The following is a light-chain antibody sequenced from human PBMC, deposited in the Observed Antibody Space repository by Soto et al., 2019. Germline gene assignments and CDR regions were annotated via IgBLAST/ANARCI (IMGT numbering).Light chain of an antibody. CDR3: QQYGSSPRT. V-gene: IGKV3-20*01. J-gene: IGKJ1*01. CDR2: GAS. Sequence: DIVLTQSPGTLSLSPGERATLSCRASQSVGSIYLAWYQQKPGQAPRLLIHGASNRASGLPDRFSGSGSGTDFTLTISRLEPEDFAVYYCQQYGSSPRTFGQGTKVEIK. CDR1: QSVGSIY.